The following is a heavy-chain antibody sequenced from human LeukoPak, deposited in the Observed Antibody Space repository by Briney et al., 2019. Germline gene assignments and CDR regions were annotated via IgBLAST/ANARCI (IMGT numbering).Heavy chain of an antibody. J-gene: IGHJ5*02. CDR2: IYYSGST. D-gene: IGHD4-17*01. Sequence: SETLSLTCTVSGGSISSYYWSWIRQPPGKGLEWIGYIYYSGSTYYNPSLKSRVTISVDTSKNQFSLKLSSVTAADTAVYYCARDRSRTTVTYGDWFDPWGQGTLVTVSS. CDR1: GGSISSYY. V-gene: IGHV4-59*12. CDR3: ARDRSRTTVTYGDWFDP.